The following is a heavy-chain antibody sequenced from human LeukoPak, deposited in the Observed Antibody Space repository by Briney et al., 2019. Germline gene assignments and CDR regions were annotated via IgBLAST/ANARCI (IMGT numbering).Heavy chain of an antibody. D-gene: IGHD4-23*01. CDR1: GFALSSHW. CDR3: ARGRPHGNDY. CDR2: VNRDGSET. V-gene: IGHV3-7*01. J-gene: IGHJ4*02. Sequence: GGSLRLSCAASGFALSSHWMTWVRQVPGRGPEWVANVNRDGSETYYLDSVKGRFNISKDNAKNSLYLQMNSLRVEDTAVYYCARGRPHGNDYWGQGTLVTVSS.